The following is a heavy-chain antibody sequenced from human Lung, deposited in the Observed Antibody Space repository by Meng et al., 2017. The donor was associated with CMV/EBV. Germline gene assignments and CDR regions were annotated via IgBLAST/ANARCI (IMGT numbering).Heavy chain of an antibody. CDR1: GYTFTGYY. CDR2: INPNSGGT. J-gene: IGHJ6*02. V-gene: IGHV1-2*02. Sequence: ASVKVSCKASGYTFTGYYMHWVRQAPGQGLEWMGWINPNSGGTNYAQKFQGRVTMTRGTSISTAYMELSRLRSDDTAVYYCARVFGVVVPLEGCMDVWGQGTTVTVSS. CDR3: ARVFGVVVPLEGCMDV. D-gene: IGHD2-2*01.